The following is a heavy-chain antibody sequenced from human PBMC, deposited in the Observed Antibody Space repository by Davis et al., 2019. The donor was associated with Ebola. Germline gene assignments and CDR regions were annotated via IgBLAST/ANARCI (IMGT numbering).Heavy chain of an antibody. CDR3: ARENPGLGTSPYYYNFYMDV. D-gene: IGHD7-27*01. J-gene: IGHJ6*03. V-gene: IGHV3-7*01. CDR2: IDQDGREK. Sequence: GESLKISCAASGFTFSTYWMSWVRQAPGKGLEWVANIDQDGREKYYVDSVRGRFTISRDNAKNSLYLQMNSLRVEDTAVFYCARENPGLGTSPYYYNFYMDVWGKGTTVTVSS. CDR1: GFTFSTYW.